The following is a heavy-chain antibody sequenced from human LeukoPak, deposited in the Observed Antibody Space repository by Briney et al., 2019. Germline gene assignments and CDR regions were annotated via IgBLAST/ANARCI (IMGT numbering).Heavy chain of an antibody. D-gene: IGHD6-19*01. Sequence: PGGSLRLSCAASGFTLSSYAMSWVRQAPGKGLEWVSAISGSGGSTYYADSVKGRFTISRDNSKNTLYLQMNSLRAEDTAVYYCAKGVVGWYNYYYGMDVWGQGTTVTVSS. V-gene: IGHV3-23*01. CDR3: AKGVVGWYNYYYGMDV. CDR2: ISGSGGST. CDR1: GFTLSSYA. J-gene: IGHJ6*02.